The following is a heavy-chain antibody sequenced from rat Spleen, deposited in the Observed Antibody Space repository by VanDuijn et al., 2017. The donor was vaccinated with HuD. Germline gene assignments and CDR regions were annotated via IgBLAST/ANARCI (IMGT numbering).Heavy chain of an antibody. CDR1: GFSLSNYG. V-gene: IGHV2-13*01. D-gene: IGHD1-4*01. Sequence: QVQLKESGPGLVQPSQTLSLTCTVSGFSLSNYGVIWVRQPPGKGLEWMGVIWGNGNTNYTSVFKSRLSISRDTSKSQVFLKMNSLQTEDTATYYCARAPSYPGIFDYWGQGVMVTVSS. J-gene: IGHJ2*01. CDR2: IWGNGNT. CDR3: ARAPSYPGIFDY.